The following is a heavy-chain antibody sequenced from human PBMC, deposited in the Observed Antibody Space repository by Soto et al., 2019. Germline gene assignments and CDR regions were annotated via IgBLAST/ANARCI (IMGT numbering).Heavy chain of an antibody. V-gene: IGHV4-59*08. J-gene: IGHJ6*02. CDR1: GGSISSYY. D-gene: IGHD3-10*01. CDR3: ARQGFGALHGLVDV. Sequence: QVPLQESGPGLVKPSETLSLSCTVSGGSISSYYWSWFRQTPEKGLEWIGYVNDNWGSNYNPSLKRRFAISLDTSTRQFSLKLTSVTATDTGVYYCARQGFGALHGLVDVWAQGTTVTVSS. CDR2: VNDNWGS.